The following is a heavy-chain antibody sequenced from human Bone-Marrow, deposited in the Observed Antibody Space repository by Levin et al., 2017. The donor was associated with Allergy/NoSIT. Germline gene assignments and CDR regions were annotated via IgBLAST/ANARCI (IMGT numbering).Heavy chain of an antibody. CDR3: AREGGYCSSTSCYVYFQH. J-gene: IGHJ1*01. Sequence: GESLKISCAASGFTVSSNYMSWVRQAPGKGLEWVSVIYSGGSTYYADSVKGRFTISRDNSKNTLYLQMNSLRAEDTAVYYCAREGGYCSSTSCYVYFQHWGQGTLVTVSS. CDR1: GFTVSSNY. CDR2: IYSGGST. D-gene: IGHD2-2*01. V-gene: IGHV3-66*02.